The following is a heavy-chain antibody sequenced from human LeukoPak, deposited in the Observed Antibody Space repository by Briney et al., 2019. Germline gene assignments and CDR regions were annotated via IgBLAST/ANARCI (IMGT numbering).Heavy chain of an antibody. J-gene: IGHJ4*02. CDR1: GFIFSSYE. CDR2: ISSSGSTI. Sequence: GGSLRLSCGASGFIFSSYEMNWVRQAPGKGLEWLSNISSSGSTIHYADSAKGRFTISRDNAKNSLYLQMNSLRAEDTAVYYCAKNGADTHPYYFDYWGQGTLVTVSS. V-gene: IGHV3-48*03. CDR3: AKNGADTHPYYFDY. D-gene: IGHD2-15*01.